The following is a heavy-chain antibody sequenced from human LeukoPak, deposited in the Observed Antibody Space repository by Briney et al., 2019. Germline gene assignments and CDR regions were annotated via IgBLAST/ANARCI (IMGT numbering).Heavy chain of an antibody. CDR2: MNPNSGNT. J-gene: IGHJ6*03. Sequence: ASVKVSCKASGYTFTSYDINWVRQATGQGLEWMGWMNPNSGNTGYAQKFQGRVTMTRNTSISTAYMELSSLRSEDTAVYYCARSSGSHYYYYMDVWGKGTTVSVSS. CDR1: GYTFTSYD. CDR3: ARSSGSHYYYYMDV. V-gene: IGHV1-8*01.